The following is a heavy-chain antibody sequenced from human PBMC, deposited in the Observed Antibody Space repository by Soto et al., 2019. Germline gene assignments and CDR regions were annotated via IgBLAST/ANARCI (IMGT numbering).Heavy chain of an antibody. V-gene: IGHV4-59*01. CDR1: GGSISSYY. Sequence: PSETLSLTCTVSGGSISSYYWSWIRQPPGKGLEWIGYIYYSGSTNYNPSLKSRVTISVDTSKNQFSLKLSSVTAADTAVYYCARDRGDGEYFQHWGQGTLVTVSS. D-gene: IGHD2-21*02. J-gene: IGHJ1*01. CDR2: IYYSGST. CDR3: ARDRGDGEYFQH.